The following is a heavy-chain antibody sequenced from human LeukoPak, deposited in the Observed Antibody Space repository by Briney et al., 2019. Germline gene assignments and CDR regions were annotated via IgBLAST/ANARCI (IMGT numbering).Heavy chain of an antibody. D-gene: IGHD4-17*01. J-gene: IGHJ4*02. V-gene: IGHV3-74*01. Sequence: QPGGSLRLSCAASGFTFSSYWMHWVRQAPGKGLVWVSRINSDGSSTSYADSVKGRFTISRDNSKNTLYLQMNSLRAEDTAVYYCAKDPLSINDYGDYVVGYYFDYWGQGTLVTVSS. CDR2: INSDGSST. CDR3: AKDPLSINDYGDYVVGYYFDY. CDR1: GFTFSSYW.